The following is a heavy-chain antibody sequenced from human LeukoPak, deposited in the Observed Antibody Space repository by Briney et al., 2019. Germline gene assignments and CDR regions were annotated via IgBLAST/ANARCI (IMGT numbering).Heavy chain of an antibody. J-gene: IGHJ4*02. V-gene: IGHV3-23*01. Sequence: GGSLRLSCAASGFTFSSYAMSWVRPAPGKGLGWVSAISGSGGSTYYADSVKGRFTISRDNSKNTLYLQMNSLRAEDTAVYYCAKDLGWYSSSWSLWGQGTLATVSS. CDR3: AKDLGWYSSSWSL. CDR2: ISGSGGST. D-gene: IGHD6-13*01. CDR1: GFTFSSYA.